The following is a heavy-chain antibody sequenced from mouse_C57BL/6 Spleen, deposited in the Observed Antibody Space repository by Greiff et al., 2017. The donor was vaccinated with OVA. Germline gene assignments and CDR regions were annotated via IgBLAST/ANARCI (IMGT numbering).Heavy chain of an antibody. CDR1: GYTFTDYE. CDR2: IDPETGGT. J-gene: IGHJ4*01. CDR3: TRSGPYAMDY. Sequence: VHLQQSGAELVRPGASVTLSCKASGYTFTDYEMHWVKQTPVHGLEWIGAIDPETGGTAYNQKFKGKAILTADKSSSTAYMELRSLTSEDSAVYYCTRSGPYAMDYWGQGTSVTVSS. V-gene: IGHV1-15*01.